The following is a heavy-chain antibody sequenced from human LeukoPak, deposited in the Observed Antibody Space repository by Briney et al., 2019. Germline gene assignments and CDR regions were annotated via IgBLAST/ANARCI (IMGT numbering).Heavy chain of an antibody. CDR2: INHSGST. CDR3: ARGRQTPTYNWFDP. CDR1: GGSFSGYY. J-gene: IGHJ5*02. Sequence: SETLSLTCAVYGGSFSGYYWSWIRQPPGKGLEWIGEINHSGSTNYNPSLKSRVTISVDTSKNQFSLKLSSVTAADTAVYYCARGRQTPTYNWFDPWGQGTLATVSS. V-gene: IGHV4-34*01.